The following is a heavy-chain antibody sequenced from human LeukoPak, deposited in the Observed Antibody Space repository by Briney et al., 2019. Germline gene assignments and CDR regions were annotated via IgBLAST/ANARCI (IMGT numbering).Heavy chain of an antibody. J-gene: IGHJ4*02. CDR1: GFIFSDYY. D-gene: IGHD5-12*01. CDR3: ARDPGSGYEEHFDY. CDR2: ISSSGSTM. Sequence: GGSLRLSCAASGFIFSDYYMSWIRQAPGKGLEWVSYISSSGSTMYYTDSVKGRFTISRDNAKNSLYLQMNSLRAEDTAVYYCARDPGSGYEEHFDYWGQGTLVTVSS. V-gene: IGHV3-11*01.